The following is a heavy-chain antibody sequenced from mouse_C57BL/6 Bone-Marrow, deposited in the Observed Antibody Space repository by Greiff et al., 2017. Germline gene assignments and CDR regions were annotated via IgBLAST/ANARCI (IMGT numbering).Heavy chain of an antibody. CDR2: ILPGSGST. CDR1: GYTFTGYW. D-gene: IGHD2-1*01. CDR3: ASSRNYVAMDY. V-gene: IGHV1-9*01. J-gene: IGHJ4*01. Sequence: VQLQQSGAELMKPGASVKLSCKATGYTFTGYWIEWVKQRPGHGLEWIGEILPGSGSTNNNEKFKGKATVTADTSSNTAYMQLSSLTTEDSAIYYCASSRNYVAMDYWGQGTSVTVSS.